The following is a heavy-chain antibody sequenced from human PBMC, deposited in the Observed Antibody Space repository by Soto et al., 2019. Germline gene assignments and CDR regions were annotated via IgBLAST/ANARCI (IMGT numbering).Heavy chain of an antibody. CDR3: AREMDCSGGSCSHSGYGMDV. V-gene: IGHV1-8*01. Sequence: ASVKVSCKASGYTFGNNDISWVRQATGQGLEWMGWMNPNSGNTGYAQKFQGRVSMTRNTSITTAYLELSSLRSDDTAIYYCAREMDCSGGSCSHSGYGMDVWGQGTTVTVS. CDR1: GYTFGNND. CDR2: MNPNSGNT. D-gene: IGHD2-15*01. J-gene: IGHJ6*02.